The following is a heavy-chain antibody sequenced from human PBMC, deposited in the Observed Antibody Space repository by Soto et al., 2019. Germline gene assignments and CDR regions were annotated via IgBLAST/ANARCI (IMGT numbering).Heavy chain of an antibody. V-gene: IGHV3-23*01. CDR2: ISCSGGSK. CDR1: GFTFSSYA. J-gene: IGHJ4*02. CDR3: AKCRSTTMIVPPDY. D-gene: IGHD3-22*01. Sequence: EVQLLESGGGLVQPGGSLRLSCAASGFTFSSYAMSWVRQAPGKGLEWVSAISCSGGSKYYADSVKGRFTISRDNSKNTLYLQMNSLRAEDTAVYYCAKCRSTTMIVPPDYWGQGTLVTVSS.